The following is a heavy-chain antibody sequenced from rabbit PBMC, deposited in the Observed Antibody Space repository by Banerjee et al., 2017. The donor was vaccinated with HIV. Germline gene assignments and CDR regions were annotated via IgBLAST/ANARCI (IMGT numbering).Heavy chain of an antibody. D-gene: IGHD2-1*01. CDR2: IYSASSGTT. CDR3: ARDRGYRHDDYGDSYF. V-gene: IGHV1S45*01. J-gene: IGHJ4*01. CDR1: GFDLSTYYY. Sequence: QEQLEESGGDLVKPEGSLTLTCTASGFDLSTYYYMCWVRQAPGKGLEWIACIYSASSGTTYYASWAKGRFTISKTSSTTVTLQMTSLTAADTATYFCARDRGYRHDDYGDSYFWGPGTLVTVS.